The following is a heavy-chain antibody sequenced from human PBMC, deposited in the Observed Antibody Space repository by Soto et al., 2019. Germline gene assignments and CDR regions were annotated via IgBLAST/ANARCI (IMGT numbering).Heavy chain of an antibody. CDR3: ARDSVRGADAFDI. CDR1: GFTFSYYY. Sequence: PGGSLRLSCAASGFTFSYYYMSWIRQSPGKGLEWVSYISSSGSTIYYADSVKGRFTISRDNAKNSLYLQMNSLRAEDTAVYYCARDSVRGADAFDIWGQGTMVTVSS. J-gene: IGHJ3*02. D-gene: IGHD3-10*01. CDR2: ISSSGSTI. V-gene: IGHV3-11*01.